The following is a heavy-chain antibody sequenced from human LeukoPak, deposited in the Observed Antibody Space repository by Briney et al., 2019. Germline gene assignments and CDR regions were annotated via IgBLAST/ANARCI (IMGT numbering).Heavy chain of an antibody. Sequence: GGSLRLSCAASGFTFSNYYMSWVRQAPGKGLEWVASIKQDGSEKYYVDSVKGRFAISRDNSKNTLYLQMNSLRAEDTAVYYCAREAVAGTEQDAAIDYWGQGTLVTVSS. J-gene: IGHJ4*02. V-gene: IGHV3-7*01. D-gene: IGHD6-19*01. CDR1: GFTFSNYY. CDR3: AREAVAGTEQDAAIDY. CDR2: IKQDGSEK.